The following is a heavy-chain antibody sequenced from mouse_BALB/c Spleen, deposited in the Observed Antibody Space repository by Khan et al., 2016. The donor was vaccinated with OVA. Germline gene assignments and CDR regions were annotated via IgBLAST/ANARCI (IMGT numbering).Heavy chain of an antibody. V-gene: IGHV3-2*02. J-gene: IGHJ2*01. Sequence: EVKLEESGPGLVKPSQSLSLTCTVTGYSITSDYAWNWIRQFPGNKLEWMGYISYSGRTSYNPSLKSRISITRDTSKNQFFLQLNSVTTEDTATYYCASSVTITTVVATGFDYWGQGTTLTVSS. CDR1: GYSITSDYA. D-gene: IGHD1-1*01. CDR2: ISYSGRT. CDR3: ASSVTITTVVATGFDY.